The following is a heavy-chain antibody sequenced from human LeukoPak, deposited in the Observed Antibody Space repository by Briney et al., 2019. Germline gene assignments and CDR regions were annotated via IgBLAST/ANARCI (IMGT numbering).Heavy chain of an antibody. CDR2: VYDIGST. Sequence: SETLSLTCTVSGGSIGSHYWTWIRQTPGKGLEWIGYVYDIGSTKYNPSLKSRVTISVDTSKNQFSLKLSSVTAADTAVYYCARGIAVDYWGQGTLVTVSS. J-gene: IGHJ4*02. CDR3: ARGIAVDY. V-gene: IGHV4-59*08. D-gene: IGHD6-19*01. CDR1: GGSIGSHY.